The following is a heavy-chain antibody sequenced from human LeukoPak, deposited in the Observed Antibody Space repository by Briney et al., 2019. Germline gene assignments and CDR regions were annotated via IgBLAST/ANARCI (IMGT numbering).Heavy chain of an antibody. V-gene: IGHV1-8*03. CDR3: AVTRDAFDI. D-gene: IGHD1-14*01. CDR2: MNPNSGNT. Sequence: ASVKVSCKASGYTFTGYYMHWVRQAPGQGLEWMGWMNPNSGNTGYAQKFQGRVTITRNTSISTAYMELSSLRSEDTAVYYCAVTRDAFDIWGQGTMVTVSS. CDR1: GYTFTGYY. J-gene: IGHJ3*02.